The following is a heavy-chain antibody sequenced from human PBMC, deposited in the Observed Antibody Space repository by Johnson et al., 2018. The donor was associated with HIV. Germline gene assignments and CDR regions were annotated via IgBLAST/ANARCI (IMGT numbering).Heavy chain of an antibody. CDR2: INWNGEIL. D-gene: IGHD5-24*01. CDR3: ARACRDGYTCDAFDI. CDR1: GFTFDAYA. J-gene: IGHJ3*02. V-gene: IGHV3-9*01. Sequence: VQLVESGGGLVEPGRSLRLSCAASGFTFDAYAMDWVRQAPGKGLEWVSGINWNGEILGYGDSVKGRFTISRDNSKNTLYLQMNSLRAEDTAVYYCARACRDGYTCDAFDIWGQGTMVTVSS.